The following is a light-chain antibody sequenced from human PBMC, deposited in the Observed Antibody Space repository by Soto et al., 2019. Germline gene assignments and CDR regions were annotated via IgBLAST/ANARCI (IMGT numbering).Light chain of an antibody. CDR2: EVF. Sequence: DIVMTQTPLSLSVTPGQPASISCKSSQSLLHSDGKTYVYWYLQRPGQPPQLLLFEVFHRFSGVPDRFSVSGSGTDFTLEISRVEAEDVEVYYCMQGIQVPWTFGQGTKVEIK. J-gene: IGKJ1*01. V-gene: IGKV2D-29*01. CDR3: MQGIQVPWT. CDR1: QSLLHSDGKTY.